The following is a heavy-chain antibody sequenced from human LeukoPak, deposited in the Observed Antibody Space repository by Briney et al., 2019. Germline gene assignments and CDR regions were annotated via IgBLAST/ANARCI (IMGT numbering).Heavy chain of an antibody. CDR2: INQDGSVK. V-gene: IGHV3-7*01. D-gene: IGHD6-13*01. Sequence: GGSLRLSCAASEFTFSSHWMSWVRQAPGKGLEWVASINQDGSVKHYVDSVRGRFTISRDNTKNSLYLQMNSLRAEDTAVYYCARDRKAAAGYFDYWGQGTLVTVSS. J-gene: IGHJ4*02. CDR3: ARDRKAAAGYFDY. CDR1: EFTFSSHW.